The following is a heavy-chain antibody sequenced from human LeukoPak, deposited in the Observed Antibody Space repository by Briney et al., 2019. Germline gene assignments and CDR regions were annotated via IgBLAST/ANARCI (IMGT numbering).Heavy chain of an antibody. D-gene: IGHD3-10*01. J-gene: IGHJ4*02. CDR2: ISGSGGST. CDR3: AKRKLKWFGELSNYFDY. CDR1: GFTFSSYA. Sequence: GGSLRLSCAASGFTFSSYAMSWVRQAPGKGLEWVSAISGSGGSTYYADSVKGRFTITRDNSKNTLYLQMNSLRAEDTAVYYCAKRKLKWFGELSNYFDYWGQGTLVTVSS. V-gene: IGHV3-23*01.